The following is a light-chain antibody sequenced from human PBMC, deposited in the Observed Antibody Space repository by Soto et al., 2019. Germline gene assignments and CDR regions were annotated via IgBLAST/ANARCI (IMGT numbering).Light chain of an antibody. J-gene: IGKJ5*01. CDR3: QQRSNWPL. CDR1: QSVSSY. CDR2: DAS. Sequence: EIVLTQSPATLSLSPGERATLSCRASQSVSSYLAWYQQKPGQAPRLLIYDASNRATGIPARFSGSGSGTDFTLTISSLEPEDFAVYYCQQRSNWPLFGQGTRLASK. V-gene: IGKV3-11*01.